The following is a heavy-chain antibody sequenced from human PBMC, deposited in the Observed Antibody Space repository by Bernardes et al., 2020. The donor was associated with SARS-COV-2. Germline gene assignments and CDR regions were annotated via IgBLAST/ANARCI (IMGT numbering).Heavy chain of an antibody. CDR2: INHSGST. Sequence: SETLSLTCAVYVGSFSGYYWSWIRQPPGNGLEWIGEINHSGSTNYNPSLKSRVTISVDTSKNQFSLKLSSVTAADTAVYYCARWGEDSGSYFFDYWGQGTLVTVSS. CDR3: ARWGEDSGSYFFDY. D-gene: IGHD3-10*01. V-gene: IGHV4-34*01. J-gene: IGHJ4*02. CDR1: VGSFSGYY.